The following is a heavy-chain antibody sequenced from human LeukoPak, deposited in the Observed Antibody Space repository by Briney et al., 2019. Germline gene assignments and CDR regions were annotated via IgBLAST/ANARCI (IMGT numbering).Heavy chain of an antibody. CDR1: GFTFSSYA. V-gene: IGHV3-48*04. Sequence: PGGSLRLSCAASGFTFSSYAMSWVRQAPGKGLEWVSYISSSGSTIYYADSVKGRFTISRDNAKHSLYLQMNSLRAEDTAVYYCARDPGYYYGMDVWGQGTTVTVSS. J-gene: IGHJ6*02. CDR3: ARDPGYYYGMDV. CDR2: ISSSGSTI.